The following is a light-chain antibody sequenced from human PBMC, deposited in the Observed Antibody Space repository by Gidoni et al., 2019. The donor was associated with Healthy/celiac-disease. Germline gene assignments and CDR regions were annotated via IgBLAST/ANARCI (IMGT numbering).Light chain of an antibody. Sequence: EIVLTQSPATLSLSPGERATLSCRASQSVSSYFAWYHPKPGSSSMMHPTGPLASQPGFSGSGSGTVFTLTISILEPEVVAFYCCQHRSYWPITFGQGTRLEIK. CDR2: MHP. J-gene: IGKJ5*01. V-gene: IGKV3-11*01. CDR1: QSVSSY. CDR3: QHRSYWPIT.